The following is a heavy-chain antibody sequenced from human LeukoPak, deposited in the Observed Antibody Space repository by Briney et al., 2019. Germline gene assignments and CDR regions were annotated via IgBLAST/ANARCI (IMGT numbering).Heavy chain of an antibody. CDR2: INLKSGGT. CDR3: ARSPDILTGENFDY. J-gene: IGHJ4*02. D-gene: IGHD3-9*01. CDR1: GYTFTGYY. Sequence: ASVTVSCKASGYTFTGYYMHWVRQAPGQGLEWMGWINLKSGGTNSAEKFQVRVTMTRDTTTSTAYMEVSRLRFDDTAVYYCARSPDILTGENFDYWGQGTLVTVSS. V-gene: IGHV1-2*02.